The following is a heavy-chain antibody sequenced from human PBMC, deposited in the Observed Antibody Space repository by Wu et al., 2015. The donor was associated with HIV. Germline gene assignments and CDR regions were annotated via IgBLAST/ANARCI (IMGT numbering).Heavy chain of an antibody. CDR3: ARDYYYDSSGLRVDAFDI. J-gene: IGHJ3*02. D-gene: IGHD3-22*01. Sequence: QVHLVQSGAEVKKPGASVKVSCKASGYTFTSYGISWVRQAPGQGLEWMGWISAYNGNTNYAQKLQGRVTMTTDTSTSTAYMELRSLRSDDTAVYYCARDYYYDSSGLRVDAFDIWGQGTMVTVSS. CDR1: GYTFTSYG. CDR2: ISAYNGNT. V-gene: IGHV1-18*01.